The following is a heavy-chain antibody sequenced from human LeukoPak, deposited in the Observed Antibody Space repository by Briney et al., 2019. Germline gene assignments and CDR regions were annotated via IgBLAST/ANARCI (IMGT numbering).Heavy chain of an antibody. J-gene: IGHJ5*02. Sequence: GASVKVSCKASGYTFTSYGISWVRQAPGQGLEWMGGIIPIFGTANYAQKFQGRVTITADESTSTAYMELSSLRSEDTAVYYCARDRGIVGATGWFDPWGQGTLVTVSS. V-gene: IGHV1-69*13. CDR1: GYTFTSYG. CDR2: IIPIFGTA. CDR3: ARDRGIVGATGWFDP. D-gene: IGHD1-26*01.